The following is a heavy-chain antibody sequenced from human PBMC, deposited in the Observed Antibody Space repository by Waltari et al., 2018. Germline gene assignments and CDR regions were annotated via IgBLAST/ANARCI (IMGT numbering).Heavy chain of an antibody. CDR3: ARPAIYYDFWSGYPPFDY. D-gene: IGHD3-3*01. V-gene: IGHV1-69*10. CDR1: GDTFSSYA. Sequence: QVQLVQSGAEVKKPGSSVKVSCKASGDTFSSYAITWVRPAPGQGLEWMGGINPTLGIQNYAQKFQGRVTITADKSTSTAYMELTSLRSDDTAVYYCARPAIYYDFWSGYPPFDYWGQGTLVTVSS. J-gene: IGHJ4*02. CDR2: INPTLGIQ.